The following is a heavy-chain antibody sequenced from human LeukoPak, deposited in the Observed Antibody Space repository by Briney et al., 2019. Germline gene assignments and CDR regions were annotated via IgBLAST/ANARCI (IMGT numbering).Heavy chain of an antibody. D-gene: IGHD6-19*01. CDR1: GFTFSSYA. V-gene: IGHV3-23*01. Sequence: GGSLRLSCAASGFTFSSYAMRWVRQAPGKGLEWVSAISGSGGSTYYADSVKGRFTISRDNSKNTLYLQMNSLRAEDTAVYYCAKDSYSSGWRYWGQGTLVTVSS. CDR2: ISGSGGST. CDR3: AKDSYSSGWRY. J-gene: IGHJ4*02.